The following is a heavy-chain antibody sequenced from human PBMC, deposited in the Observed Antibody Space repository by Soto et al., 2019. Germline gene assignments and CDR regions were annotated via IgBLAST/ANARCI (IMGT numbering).Heavy chain of an antibody. V-gene: IGHV3-48*02. J-gene: IGHJ4*02. CDR2: ISSSSSTI. D-gene: IGHD6-25*01. CDR3: ARYPTAEGY. Sequence: GGSLRLSCAASGFTFSTSSMNWVRQAPGQGLEWLSYISSSSSTIYYADSVKGRFAISRDNAKNSLYLQMNSLRDEDTAVYYCARYPTAEGYWGQGTLVTVSS. CDR1: GFTFSTSS.